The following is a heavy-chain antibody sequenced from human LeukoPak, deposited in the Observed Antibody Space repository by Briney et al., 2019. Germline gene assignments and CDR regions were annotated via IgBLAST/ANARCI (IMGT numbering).Heavy chain of an antibody. CDR3: ASAYWPFGVVIMDNWFDP. CDR2: IYPEDGET. D-gene: IGHD3-3*01. CDR1: GYTFTDYY. Sequence: AAVTISCKVSGYTFTDYYMHWVQQAPGKGLEWMGLIYPEDGETIYAEKFQGRVTITADTSTDTAYMELSSLRSEDTAVYYCASAYWPFGVVIMDNWFDPWGQGTLVTVSS. V-gene: IGHV1-69-2*01. J-gene: IGHJ5*02.